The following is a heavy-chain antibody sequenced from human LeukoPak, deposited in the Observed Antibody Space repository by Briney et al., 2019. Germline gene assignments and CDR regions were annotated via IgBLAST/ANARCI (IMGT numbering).Heavy chain of an antibody. Sequence: GGSLRLSCAASGFTFSSYAMSWVRQAPGKGLEWVSAISGSGGSTYYADSVKGRFTISRDNSKNTLYLQMNSLRAEDTAVYYCAKDALPHDYGDQWFGYWGQGTLVTVSS. V-gene: IGHV3-23*01. CDR1: GFTFSSYA. D-gene: IGHD4-17*01. CDR2: ISGSGGST. J-gene: IGHJ4*02. CDR3: AKDALPHDYGDQWFGY.